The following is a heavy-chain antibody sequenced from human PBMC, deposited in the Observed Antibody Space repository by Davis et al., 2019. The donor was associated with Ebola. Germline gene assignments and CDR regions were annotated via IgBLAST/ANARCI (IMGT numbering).Heavy chain of an antibody. CDR3: ARDTKIVVVPAATPPYYYGMDV. CDR2: IIPIFGTA. V-gene: IGHV1-69*13. D-gene: IGHD2-2*01. J-gene: IGHJ6*02. Sequence: SVKVSCKASGGTFSSYAISWVRQAPGQGLEWMGGIIPIFGTANYAQKFQGRVTITADESTSTAYMELSSLRSEDTAVYYCARDTKIVVVPAATPPYYYGMDVWGQGTTVTVSS. CDR1: GGTFSSYA.